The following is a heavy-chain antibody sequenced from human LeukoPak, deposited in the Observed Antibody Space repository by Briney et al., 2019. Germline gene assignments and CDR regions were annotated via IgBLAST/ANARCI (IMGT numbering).Heavy chain of an antibody. V-gene: IGHV1-18*01. Sequence: ASVTVSCKASGYTFTSYGNSWVRQAPGQGLEWMGWISAYNGNTNYAQKLQGRVTMTTDTSTSTAYMELRSLRSDDTAVYYCARVLQYSSSIRYYMDVWGKGTTVTVSS. J-gene: IGHJ6*03. CDR2: ISAYNGNT. CDR1: GYTFTSYG. D-gene: IGHD6-6*01. CDR3: ARVLQYSSSIRYYMDV.